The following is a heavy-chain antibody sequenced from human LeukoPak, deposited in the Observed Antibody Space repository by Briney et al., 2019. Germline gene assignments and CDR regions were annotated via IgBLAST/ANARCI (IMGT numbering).Heavy chain of an antibody. CDR1: GGSINNYY. V-gene: IGHV4-59*08. J-gene: IGHJ3*02. CDR3: ARQPSATAAFDI. Sequence: SETLSLTCVVSGGSINNYYWSWIRQPPGKGLEWIAYIYSSGNTNYNPSFKSRVTVSVDTSKNQLSLRLTSVAAADTAIYYCARQPSATAAFDIWGQGTMVIVS. D-gene: IGHD5-18*01. CDR2: IYSSGNT.